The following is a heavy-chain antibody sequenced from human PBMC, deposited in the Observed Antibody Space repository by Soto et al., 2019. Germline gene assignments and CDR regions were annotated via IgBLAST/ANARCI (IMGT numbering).Heavy chain of an antibody. D-gene: IGHD3-9*01. Sequence: GASVKVSCKASGYRFKSYGISWVRQAPGQGLEWMAWISVYNGNTKYAQKFQGRVSMTTETSTNTAYLELRSLTSDDTAVYYCVRDRPLYYDVSTGSYYYYAMDVWGQGTPVTVSS. CDR2: ISVYNGNT. CDR3: VRDRPLYYDVSTGSYYYYAMDV. V-gene: IGHV1-18*01. J-gene: IGHJ6*02. CDR1: GYRFKSYG.